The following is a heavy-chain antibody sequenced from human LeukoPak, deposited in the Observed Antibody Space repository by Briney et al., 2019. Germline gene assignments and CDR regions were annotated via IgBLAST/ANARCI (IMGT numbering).Heavy chain of an antibody. J-gene: IGHJ4*02. D-gene: IGHD3-16*02. CDR3: ARGELRLGELSSYGGY. Sequence: SETLSLTCAVYGGSYSGYYWSRIPPAPGQGLEWSGASNHTGSTNYSPDPKSQVTISGDTSTNQFSLKLSHVTAADTAVYYCARGELRLGELSSYGGYWGQGTLVTVYS. V-gene: IGHV4-34*01. CDR2: SNHTGST. CDR1: GGSYSGYY.